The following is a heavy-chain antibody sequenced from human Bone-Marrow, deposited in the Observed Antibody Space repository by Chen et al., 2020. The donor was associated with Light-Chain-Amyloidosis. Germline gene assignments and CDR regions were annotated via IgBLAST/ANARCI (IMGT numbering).Heavy chain of an antibody. CDR2: ISAYNGNT. CDR1: GYSFTGYG. CDR3: ARDSQWLADLQHDY. Sequence: HVQLVQYGAEVKKPGASVKVTCKASGYSFTGYGISWVRQAPGQGLEWMGWISAYNGNTNYAQKLQGRVTMTTDTSTSTAYMERRSLRSDDTAVYYCARDSQWLADLQHDYWGQGTLVTVSS. D-gene: IGHD6-19*01. J-gene: IGHJ4*02. V-gene: IGHV1-18*01.